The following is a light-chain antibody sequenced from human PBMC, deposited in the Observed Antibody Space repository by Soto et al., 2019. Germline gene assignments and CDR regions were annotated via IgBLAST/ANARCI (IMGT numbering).Light chain of an antibody. CDR2: GAS. CDR3: QQYTGPPTT. CDR1: QTVSSNY. Sequence: EIILTQSPDTLSLSPGERATLPCRASQTVSSNYLAWCQQRPGQAPRLLIYGASTRAAGIPDRFSGSGSGTDFTLTITRREPEDSAVYFCQQYTGPPTTFGQEKRLEIK. J-gene: IGKJ5*01. V-gene: IGKV3-20*01.